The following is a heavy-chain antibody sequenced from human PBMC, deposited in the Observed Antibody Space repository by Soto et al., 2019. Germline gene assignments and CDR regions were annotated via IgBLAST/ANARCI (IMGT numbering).Heavy chain of an antibody. Sequence: QMQLVESGGGVAQPGRSLRLSCAASGFTFSTYGMPWVRQAPGKGLEWVAIISDDGSNRYYADSVKGRFTISRDNSKNTLYLQMDSLRPEDTAVYYCAREAAAGDFDYWGQGTLVTVSS. CDR2: ISDDGSNR. J-gene: IGHJ4*02. CDR1: GFTFSTYG. D-gene: IGHD6-13*01. V-gene: IGHV3-30*03. CDR3: AREAAAGDFDY.